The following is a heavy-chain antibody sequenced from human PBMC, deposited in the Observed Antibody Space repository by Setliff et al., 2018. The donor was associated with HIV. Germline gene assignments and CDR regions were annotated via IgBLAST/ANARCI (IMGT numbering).Heavy chain of an antibody. Sequence: SETLSLTCGVSGYSISRDYCWGWIRQPPGKGLEWIGNMCHGGNNNYYNPSLKSRVTISVDTSTSTVYMELSSLRSEDTAVYYCARGQASNDYGVSFWGQGTMVTVSS. J-gene: IGHJ3*01. V-gene: IGHV4-38-2*01. CDR2: MCHGGNNN. D-gene: IGHD4-17*01. CDR1: GYSISRDYC. CDR3: ARGQASNDYGVSF.